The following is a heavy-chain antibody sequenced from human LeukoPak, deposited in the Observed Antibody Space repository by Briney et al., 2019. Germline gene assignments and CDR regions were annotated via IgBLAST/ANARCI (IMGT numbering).Heavy chain of an antibody. V-gene: IGHV1-8*01. D-gene: IGHD6-13*01. CDR3: ARVGLRSSSWYGY. CDR2: MNPNSSNT. Sequence: ASVRVSCTASVYTFTSYDINWVRQAPGQGVEWMGWMNPNSSNTGYAQKFQGRVTMTRNTSISTAYMELSSLRSEDTAVYYRARVGLRSSSWYGYWGQGTLVTVSS. J-gene: IGHJ4*02. CDR1: VYTFTSYD.